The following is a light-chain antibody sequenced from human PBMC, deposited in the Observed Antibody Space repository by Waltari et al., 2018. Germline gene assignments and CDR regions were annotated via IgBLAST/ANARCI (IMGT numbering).Light chain of an antibody. J-gene: IGLJ2*01. CDR3: CSYAGSSTL. CDR1: RRDVGSYNL. V-gene: IGLV2-23*02. CDR2: EVS. Sequence: QSALTQPASVSGSPGQSITISCTGTRRDVGSYNLVSWYQQHPGKAPKLMIYEVSKRPSGVSNRFSGSKSGNTASLTISGLQAEDEGDYYCCSYAGSSTLFGGGTKLTVL.